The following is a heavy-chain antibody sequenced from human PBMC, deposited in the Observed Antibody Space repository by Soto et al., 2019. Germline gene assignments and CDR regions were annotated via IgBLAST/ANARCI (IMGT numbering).Heavy chain of an antibody. CDR3: SSSEHSAGQQ. D-gene: IGHD6-6*01. CDR1: GFRISSYW. CDR2: IKEGGSEK. V-gene: IGHV3-7*03. Sequence: EVQLVESGGGLVQPEGSLRLSCAASGFRISSYWMSWVRQAPGKGLEWVAHIKEGGSEKLYADSVKGRFTISRDNAKNTLYLEMDSLRVEDTAVYFCSSSEHSAGQQWGQGTLVTVSS. J-gene: IGHJ4*02.